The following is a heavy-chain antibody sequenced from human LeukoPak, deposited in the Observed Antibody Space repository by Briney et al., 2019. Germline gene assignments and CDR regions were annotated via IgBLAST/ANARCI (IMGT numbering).Heavy chain of an antibody. CDR3: ASHSGYDN. CDR2: FVTSDSYT. J-gene: IGHJ4*02. CDR1: VYSFISYW. V-gene: IGHV5-10-1*01. Sequence: GESLRISCKGSVYSFISYWISWVRQLPGRGLEWLGRFVTSDSYTNSSPSFQGHVTISADKSISTTYLQWSSLKASGTAMYNCASHSGYDNWGQGTLVTVSS. D-gene: IGHD5-12*01.